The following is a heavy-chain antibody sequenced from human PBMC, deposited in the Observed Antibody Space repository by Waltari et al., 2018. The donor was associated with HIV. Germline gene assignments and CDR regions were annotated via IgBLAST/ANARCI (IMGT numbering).Heavy chain of an antibody. CDR2: INHDGREK. V-gene: IGHV3-7*01. CDR3: ARYGSHPYGMDV. D-gene: IGHD4-17*01. J-gene: IGHJ6*02. Sequence: EVQLVESGGDLVQPGGSLRLSCAASGFTLSNYWMTWVRQAPGKGLEWVANINHDGREKYYVHSVNGRFTITRDNTKNSLFLKMNSLRAEDTAVYFCARYGSHPYGMDVWGQGTTVTVSS. CDR1: GFTLSNYW.